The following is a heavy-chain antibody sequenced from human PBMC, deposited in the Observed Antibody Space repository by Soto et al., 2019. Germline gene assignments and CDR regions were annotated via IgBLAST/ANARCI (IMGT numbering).Heavy chain of an antibody. V-gene: IGHV4-4*07. CDR2: IDTSGNT. D-gene: IGHD6-13*01. CDR1: VDSITTYN. CDR3: ARYSNNWFQTEGMDV. J-gene: IGHJ6*02. Sequence: SETLCLTCTVSVDSITTYNWRWIRQPAGKGLEWIVRIDTSGNTNYNPSLKSRVTMSVXXXXXXFXLXLXXXPAADTAVYYCARYSNNWFQTEGMDVWGEGTTVT.